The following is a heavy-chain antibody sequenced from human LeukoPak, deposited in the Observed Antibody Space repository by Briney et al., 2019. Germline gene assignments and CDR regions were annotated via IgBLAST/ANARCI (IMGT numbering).Heavy chain of an antibody. V-gene: IGHV4-59*01. Sequence: SETLSLTCTVSGGSISSYYWSWIRQPPGKGLEWIGYIYYSGSTNYNPSLKSRVTISVDTSKNQFSLKLSSVTAADTAVYYCARILARQFTSFSDSSPYTYYYMDVWGKGTTVTVSS. CDR2: IYYSGST. CDR3: ARILARQFTSFSDSSPYTYYYMDV. CDR1: GGSISSYY. D-gene: IGHD2/OR15-2a*01. J-gene: IGHJ6*03.